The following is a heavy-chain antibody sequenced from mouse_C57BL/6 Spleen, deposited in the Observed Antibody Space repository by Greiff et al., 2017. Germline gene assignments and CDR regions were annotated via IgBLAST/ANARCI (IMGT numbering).Heavy chain of an antibody. J-gene: IGHJ2*01. CDR3: ARALNWVFDY. D-gene: IGHD4-1*02. CDR2: ISDGGSYT. Sequence: EVQVVESGGGLVKPGGSLKLSCAASGFTFSSYAMSWVRQTPEKRLEWVATISDGGSYTYYPDNVKGRFTISRDNAKNNLYLQMSHLKSEDTAMYYCARALNWVFDYWGQGTTLTVSS. CDR1: GFTFSSYA. V-gene: IGHV5-4*01.